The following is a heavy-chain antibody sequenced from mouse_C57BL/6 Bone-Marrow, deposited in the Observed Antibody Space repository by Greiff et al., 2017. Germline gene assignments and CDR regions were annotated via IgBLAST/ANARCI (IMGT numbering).Heavy chain of an antibody. CDR3: ARSYFTFAY. V-gene: IGHV1-81*01. J-gene: IGHJ3*01. D-gene: IGHD2-10*01. CDR2: IYPRSGNT. Sequence: VQLQQSGAELARPGASVKLSCKASGYTFTSYGISWVKQRTGQGLEWIGEIYPRSGNTYYNEKFKGKATLTADKSSSTAYMELRSLTSEDSAVYFCARSYFTFAYWGQGTLVTVSA. CDR1: GYTFTSYG.